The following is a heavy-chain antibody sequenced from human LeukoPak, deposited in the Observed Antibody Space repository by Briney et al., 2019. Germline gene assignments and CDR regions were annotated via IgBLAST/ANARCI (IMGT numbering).Heavy chain of an antibody. D-gene: IGHD6-19*01. V-gene: IGHV3-23*01. CDR3: AKYSSGWLSRMDV. CDR2: ISGSGGST. Sequence: GGSLRLSCAASGFTFSSYARSWVRQAPGKGLEWVSAISGSGGSTYYADSVKGRFTISRDNSKNTLYLQMNSLRAEDTAVYYCAKYSSGWLSRMDVWGQGTTVTVSS. J-gene: IGHJ6*02. CDR1: GFTFSSYA.